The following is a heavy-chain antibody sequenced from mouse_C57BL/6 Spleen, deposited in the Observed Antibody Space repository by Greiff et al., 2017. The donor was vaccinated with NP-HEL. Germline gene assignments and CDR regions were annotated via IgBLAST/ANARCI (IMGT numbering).Heavy chain of an antibody. D-gene: IGHD2-2*01. CDR3: ARGGYDYFAY. CDR2: INPSSGYT. CDR1: GYTFTSYT. J-gene: IGHJ2*01. Sequence: QVQLQQSGAELARPGASVKMSCKASGYTFTSYTMHWVKQRPGQGLEWIGYINPSSGYTKYNQKFKDKATLTADKSSSTAYMQLRSLTSEDSAVYYCARGGYDYFAYWGQGTPLTVSA. V-gene: IGHV1-4*01.